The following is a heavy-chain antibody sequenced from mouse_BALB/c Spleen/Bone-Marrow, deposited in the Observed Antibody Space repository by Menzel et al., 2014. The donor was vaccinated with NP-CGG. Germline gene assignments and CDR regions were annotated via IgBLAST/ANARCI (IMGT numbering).Heavy chain of an antibody. CDR3: ARGGEFITSAFDY. CDR1: GFSLXSSG. CDR2: IWAGGST. V-gene: IGHV2-9*02. D-gene: IGHD1-2*01. J-gene: IGHJ2*01. Sequence: VHLVESGPGLVAPSQSLSIPCTVSGFSLXSSGVHWVRQPPGKGLEWLGVIWAGGSTNYNSALMSRLSISKDNSKSQVFLKMNSLQTDDTAMYYCARGGEFITSAFDYWGQGTTLTVSS.